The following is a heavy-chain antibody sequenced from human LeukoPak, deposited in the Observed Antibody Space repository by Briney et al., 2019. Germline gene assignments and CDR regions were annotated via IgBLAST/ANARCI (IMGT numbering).Heavy chain of an antibody. CDR2: ITYDGSNK. V-gene: IGHV3-30*18. Sequence: GGSLRLSCAASGFTFSSYGMHWVRQAPGKGLEWVAVITYDGSNKYYADSVKGRFTISRDNSKNTLYLQMNSLRAEDTAVYYCAKDGRDYGDSCYYFDYWGQGTLVTVSS. J-gene: IGHJ4*02. D-gene: IGHD4-17*01. CDR3: AKDGRDYGDSCYYFDY. CDR1: GFTFSSYG.